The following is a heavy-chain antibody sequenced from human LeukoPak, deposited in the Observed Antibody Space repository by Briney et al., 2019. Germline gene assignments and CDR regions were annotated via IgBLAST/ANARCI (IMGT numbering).Heavy chain of an antibody. CDR3: AKAAHYDFWSGYYSHFDY. J-gene: IGHJ4*02. V-gene: IGHV3-30*02. CDR1: GFTFSSYG. Sequence: GGSLRLSCAASGFTFSSYGMHWVRQAPGKGLEWVAFIRYDGSNKYYADSVKGRFTISRDNSKNTLYLQMNSLRAEDTAVYYCAKAAHYDFWSGYYSHFDYWGQGTLVTVSS. CDR2: IRYDGSNK. D-gene: IGHD3-3*01.